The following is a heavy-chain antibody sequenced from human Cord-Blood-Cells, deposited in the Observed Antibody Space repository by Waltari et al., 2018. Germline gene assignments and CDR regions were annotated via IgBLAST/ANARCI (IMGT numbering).Heavy chain of an antibody. CDR1: GGSFSGYY. J-gene: IGHJ3*02. V-gene: IGHV4-34*01. CDR2: INHSGST. D-gene: IGHD6-19*01. Sequence: QVQLQQWGAGLLKPSETLSLTCAVYGGSFSGYYWIWIRQPPGKGLEWIGEINHSGSTNYNPSLKSRVTISVDTSKNQFSLKLSSVTAADTAVYYCARFHSGWYAFDIWGQGTMVTVSS. CDR3: ARFHSGWYAFDI.